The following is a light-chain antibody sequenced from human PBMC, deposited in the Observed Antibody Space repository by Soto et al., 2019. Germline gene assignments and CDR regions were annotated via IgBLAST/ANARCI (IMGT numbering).Light chain of an antibody. J-gene: IGLJ2*01. CDR1: SSDVGGYNY. Sequence: QSALTQPASVSGSPGQSITISCTGTSSDVGGYNYVSWYQQHPGKVPKVFIYEVSVRPSGVSNRFSGSKSGNMASLTISGLQAEDEADYYCSSYTSSSSVVFGGGTKLTVL. CDR2: EVS. V-gene: IGLV2-14*01. CDR3: SSYTSSSSVV.